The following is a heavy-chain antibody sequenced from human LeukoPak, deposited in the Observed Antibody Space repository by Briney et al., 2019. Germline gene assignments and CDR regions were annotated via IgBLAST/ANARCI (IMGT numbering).Heavy chain of an antibody. J-gene: IGHJ4*02. D-gene: IGHD3-3*01. CDR1: GFTFGSYA. V-gene: IGHV3-23*01. CDR3: AKEGSYDFWSGYYPLFDY. CDR2: ISGSGGST. Sequence: GGSLRLSCAASGFTFGSYAMSWVRQAPGKGLEWVSAISGSGGSTYYADSVKGRFTISRDNSKNTLYLQMNSLRAEDTAVYYCAKEGSYDFWSGYYPLFDYWGQGTLVTVSS.